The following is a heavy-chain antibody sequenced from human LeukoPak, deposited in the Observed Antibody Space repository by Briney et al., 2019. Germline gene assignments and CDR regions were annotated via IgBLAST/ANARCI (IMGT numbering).Heavy chain of an antibody. CDR3: ARAPDSGPDY. Sequence: GGSLRLSCAASGFTVSSNYMTWVRQAPGKGLEWVSVIYSNNSTFYADSVKGRFTISRDNSKNTLYLQMNSLRAEDTAVYYCARAPDSGPDYWGQGTLVTVSS. CDR2: IYSNNST. CDR1: GFTVSSNY. J-gene: IGHJ4*02. V-gene: IGHV3-66*03. D-gene: IGHD5-12*01.